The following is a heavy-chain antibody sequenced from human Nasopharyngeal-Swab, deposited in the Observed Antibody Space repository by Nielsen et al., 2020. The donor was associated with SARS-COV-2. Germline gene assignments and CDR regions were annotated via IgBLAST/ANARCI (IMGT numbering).Heavy chain of an antibody. V-gene: IGHV3-23*01. J-gene: IGHJ4*02. Sequence: GESLKISCAASGFTFSNFAMSWVRQAPGKGLEWVAAISSSGGSTYYADSVGGRFTISRDHSKSTLYLQLNSLRADDTAIYYCAKGQSAYARFDSWGRGTLVTVSS. CDR2: ISSSGGST. D-gene: IGHD3-3*01. CDR3: AKGQSAYARFDS. CDR1: GFTFSNFA.